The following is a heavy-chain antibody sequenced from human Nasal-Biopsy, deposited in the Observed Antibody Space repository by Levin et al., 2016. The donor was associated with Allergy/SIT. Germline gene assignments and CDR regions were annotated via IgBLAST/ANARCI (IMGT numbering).Heavy chain of an antibody. J-gene: IGHJ4*02. CDR1: GFSVSSKY. Sequence: GGSLRLSCTASGFSVSSKYLSWVRQAPGKGLQWVAVSFSGGGTYYADSVKGRFTISRDFSRNTLYLQMNSLSAEDTAVYYCVGPSTWEFAYWGQGTLVTVSS. V-gene: IGHV3-66*01. CDR3: VGPSTWEFAY. CDR2: SFSGGGT. D-gene: IGHD7-27*01.